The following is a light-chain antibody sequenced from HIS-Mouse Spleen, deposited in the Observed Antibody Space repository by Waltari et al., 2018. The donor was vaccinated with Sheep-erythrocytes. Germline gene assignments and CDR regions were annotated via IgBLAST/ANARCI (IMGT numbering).Light chain of an antibody. V-gene: IGLV2-11*01. J-gene: IGLJ1*01. CDR1: SSDVGGYNY. Sequence: QSALTQPRSVSGSPGQSLTISCTGTSSDVGGYNYVSWYQQHPGKAPKLMIYYVRKRPSGVPDRFSGSKSGNTASLTISGLQAEDEADYYCCSYAGSYNHVFATGTKVTVL. CDR3: CSYAGSYNHV. CDR2: YVR.